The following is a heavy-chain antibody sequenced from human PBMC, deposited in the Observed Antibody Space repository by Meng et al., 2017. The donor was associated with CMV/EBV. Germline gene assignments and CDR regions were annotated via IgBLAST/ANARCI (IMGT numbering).Heavy chain of an antibody. CDR3: ARVGRTSCYDY. V-gene: IGHV4-30-4*08. D-gene: IGHD2-2*01. Sequence: VPRQDAGPCLVNPSQTLSLTGTGSCGSISRGDYYRSWVRQPPGKGLEWIGYIYYSGSTYYNPSLKSRVTISVDTSKNQFSLKLSSVTAADTAVYYCARVGRTSCYDYWGQGTLVTVSS. CDR1: CGSISRGDYY. CDR2: IYYSGST. J-gene: IGHJ4*02.